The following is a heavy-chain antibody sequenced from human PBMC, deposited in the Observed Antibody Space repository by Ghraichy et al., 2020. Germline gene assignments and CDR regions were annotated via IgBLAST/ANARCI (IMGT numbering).Heavy chain of an antibody. CDR3: ARGGLEHLAFDI. V-gene: IGHV3-74*03. J-gene: IGHJ3*02. Sequence: GGSLRLSCAASGFTFSSYWMHWVRQAPGKGLVWVSRINSDGSSTTYADSVKGRFTISRDNAKNTLYLQMNSLRAEDTAVYYCARGGLEHLAFDIWGQGTIITVSS. CDR1: GFTFSSYW. CDR2: INSDGSST.